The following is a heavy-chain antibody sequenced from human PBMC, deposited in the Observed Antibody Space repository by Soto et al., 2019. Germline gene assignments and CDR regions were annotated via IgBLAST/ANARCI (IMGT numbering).Heavy chain of an antibody. CDR3: ARGVTAGVDY. J-gene: IGHJ4*02. V-gene: IGHV1-8*01. CDR1: GYSFASLD. D-gene: IGHD3-10*01. Sequence: PGASVKVSCKASGYSFASLDINWVRQTTGQGLEWMGWMEPSSGKTGYAQRFQDRVTMTRDTSINTAYMELRSLTSDDTAFYYCARGVTAGVDYWGQGTLVTVSS. CDR2: MEPSSGKT.